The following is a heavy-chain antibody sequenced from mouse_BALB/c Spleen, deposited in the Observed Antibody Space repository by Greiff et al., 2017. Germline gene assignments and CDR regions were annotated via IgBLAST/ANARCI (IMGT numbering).Heavy chain of an antibody. J-gene: IGHJ4*01. CDR3: VRQSPYYYGSSYAMDY. CDR1: GFTFNTYA. V-gene: IGHV10-1*02. Sequence: EAGGGLVQPKGSLKLSCAASGFTFNTYAMNWVRQAPGKGLEWVARIRSKSNNYATYYADSVKDRFTISRDDSQSMLYLQMNNLKTEDTAMYYCVRQSPYYYGSSYAMDYWGQGTSVTVSS. CDR2: IRSKSNNYAT. D-gene: IGHD1-1*01.